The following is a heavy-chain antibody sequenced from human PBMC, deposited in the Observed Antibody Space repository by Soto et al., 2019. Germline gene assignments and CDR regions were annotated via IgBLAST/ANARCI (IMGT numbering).Heavy chain of an antibody. J-gene: IGHJ6*02. CDR3: AKSVADFWRNQGGEVSGYYYYGMDV. D-gene: IGHD3-3*01. CDR1: GFTFSSYA. Sequence: PGGSLRLSCAASGFTFSSYAMSWVRQAPGKGLEWVSAISGSGGSTYYADSVKGRFTISRDNSKNTLYLQMNSLRAEDTAVYYCAKSVADFWRNQGGEVSGYYYYGMDVWGQGTTVTVSS. V-gene: IGHV3-23*01. CDR2: ISGSGGST.